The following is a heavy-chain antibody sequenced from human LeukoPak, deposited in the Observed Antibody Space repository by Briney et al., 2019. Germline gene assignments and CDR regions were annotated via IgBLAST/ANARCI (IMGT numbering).Heavy chain of an antibody. Sequence: GRSLRLSCAASGFSFSSYGMYWVRQAPGKGLEWVALIYNDGGLPNYLDSVRGRFTISRDNSKNTLYLQMGSLRVEDTAVYYCAQVHYVGNSEFLDNWGQGSLVIVSS. CDR3: AQVHYVGNSEFLDN. V-gene: IGHV3-33*07. CDR1: GFSFSSYG. CDR2: IYNDGGLP. J-gene: IGHJ4*02. D-gene: IGHD4-23*01.